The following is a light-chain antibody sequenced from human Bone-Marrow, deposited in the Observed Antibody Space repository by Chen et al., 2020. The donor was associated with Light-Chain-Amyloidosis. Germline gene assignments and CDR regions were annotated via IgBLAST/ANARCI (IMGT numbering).Light chain of an antibody. V-gene: IGLV2-14*01. CDR3: SSYTMSSPWV. Sequence: QSALTQPASVSGSPGQSITLSCGGTSRDVGGYKYVSWYQQFPGKAPKLLIFEVANRPSGVSNRFSGSKSGNTASLTISGLQAEDEADYYCSSYTMSSPWVFGGGTKVTVL. J-gene: IGLJ3*02. CDR2: EVA. CDR1: SRDVGGYKY.